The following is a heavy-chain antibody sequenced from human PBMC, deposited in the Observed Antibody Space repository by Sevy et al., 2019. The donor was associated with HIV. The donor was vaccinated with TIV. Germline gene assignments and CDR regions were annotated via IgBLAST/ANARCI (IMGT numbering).Heavy chain of an antibody. J-gene: IGHJ4*02. CDR1: GGSISSYL. D-gene: IGHD3-10*01. CDR2: IYYSGST. CDR3: ATMASGSNYFDF. Sequence: SETLSLTCTVSGGSISSYLWNWIRQPPGKGLEWIGSIYYSGSTYYNPSLKSRVTISVDTSKNQLSLKLISVTAADSAVYYCATMASGSNYFDFWGQGTLVTVSS. V-gene: IGHV4-59*01.